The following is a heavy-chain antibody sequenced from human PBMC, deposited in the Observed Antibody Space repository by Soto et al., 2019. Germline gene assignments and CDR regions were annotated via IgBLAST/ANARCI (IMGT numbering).Heavy chain of an antibody. D-gene: IGHD3-16*01. Sequence: SGTLSLTCTVSGGSISTEYWTWIRQSPGRGPEWIGYVYHSGTTNYNPSLESRVTISVDTSKNQFSPKLSSVTAADTAVYYCARVWGYAFDYWGQGTLVTVSS. V-gene: IGHV4-59*01. J-gene: IGHJ4*02. CDR3: ARVWGYAFDY. CDR2: VYHSGTT. CDR1: GGSISTEY.